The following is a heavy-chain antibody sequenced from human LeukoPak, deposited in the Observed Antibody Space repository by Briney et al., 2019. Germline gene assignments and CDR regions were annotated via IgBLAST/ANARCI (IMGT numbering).Heavy chain of an antibody. D-gene: IGHD2-15*01. CDR1: GFTFSIYA. Sequence: PGGSLRLSCAASGFTFSIYAMSWVRQAPGKGLEWVSAISGSGGSTYYADSVKGRFTISRDNSKNTLYLQMNSLRAEDTAVYYCAKAKGYGHGFLFDYWGQGTLVTVSS. V-gene: IGHV3-23*01. CDR3: AKAKGYGHGFLFDY. CDR2: ISGSGGST. J-gene: IGHJ4*02.